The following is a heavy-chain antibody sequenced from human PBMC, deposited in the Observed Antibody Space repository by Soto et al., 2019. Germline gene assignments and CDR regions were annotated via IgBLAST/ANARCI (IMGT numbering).Heavy chain of an antibody. D-gene: IGHD2-15*01. CDR2: IIPIFGTA. CDR1: GGTFSSYA. J-gene: IGHJ6*02. CDR3: AREYGLGYCSGGSCGYYGMDV. V-gene: IGHV1-69*13. Sequence: GASVKVSCKASGGTFSSYAISWVRQAPGQGLEWMGGIIPIFGTANYAQKFQGRVTITADESTSTAYMELSSLRSEDTAVYYCAREYGLGYCSGGSCGYYGMDVWGQGTTVTVSS.